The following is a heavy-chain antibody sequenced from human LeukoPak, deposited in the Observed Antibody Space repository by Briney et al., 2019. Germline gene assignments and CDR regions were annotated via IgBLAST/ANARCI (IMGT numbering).Heavy chain of an antibody. Sequence: SVKVSCKASGGTFSSYAISWVRQAPGQGLEWMGGIIPIFGTANYAQKFQGRVTITADESTSTAYMELSSLRSEDTAVYYCARDTTTNRYFDLWGRGTLVTVSS. J-gene: IGHJ2*01. CDR2: IIPIFGTA. CDR1: GGTFSSYA. CDR3: ARDTTTNRYFDL. D-gene: IGHD1-1*01. V-gene: IGHV1-69*13.